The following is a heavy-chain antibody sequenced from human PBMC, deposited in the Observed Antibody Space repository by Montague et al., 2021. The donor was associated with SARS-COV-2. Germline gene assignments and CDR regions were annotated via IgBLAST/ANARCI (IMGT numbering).Heavy chain of an antibody. Sequence: SETLSLTCAVYGGSFNDYYWTWVRQPPGKGLEWIGEITHSGGIKYNPSLQNRVSMSVDKSKNQFSLTLNSVTAADTAVYYCARGPSRLATQEFYFGYWGQGTLVSVSS. CDR1: GGSFNDYY. V-gene: IGHV4-34*01. CDR2: ITHSGGI. CDR3: ARGPSRLATQEFYFGY. D-gene: IGHD5-24*01. J-gene: IGHJ4*02.